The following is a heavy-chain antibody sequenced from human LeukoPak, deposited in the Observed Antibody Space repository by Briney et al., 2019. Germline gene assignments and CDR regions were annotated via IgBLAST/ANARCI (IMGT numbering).Heavy chain of an antibody. Sequence: SETLSLTCAVSGYSISSGYYWGWIRQPPGKGLEWIGSIYHSGSTYYNPSLKSRVTISVDTSKNQFSLKLSSVTAADTAVYYCARDYSSGWYDNWGQGTLVTVSS. J-gene: IGHJ5*02. V-gene: IGHV4-38-2*02. CDR3: ARDYSSGWYDN. CDR1: GYSISSGYY. CDR2: IYHSGST. D-gene: IGHD6-19*01.